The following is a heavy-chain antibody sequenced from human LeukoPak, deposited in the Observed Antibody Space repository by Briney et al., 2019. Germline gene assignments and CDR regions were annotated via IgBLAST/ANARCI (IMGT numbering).Heavy chain of an antibody. CDR2: INTNTGNP. J-gene: IGHJ4*02. CDR1: GYTFTDYA. V-gene: IGHV7-4-1*02. Sequence: GASVKVSYKASGYTFTDYAMNWVRQAPGQGLEWMGWINTNTGNPTYAQGFTGRFVFSLDTSVSTAYLQISSLKAEDTAVYYCAKLGYCSGGSCYGFDYWDQGTLVTVSS. CDR3: AKLGYCSGGSCYGFDY. D-gene: IGHD2-15*01.